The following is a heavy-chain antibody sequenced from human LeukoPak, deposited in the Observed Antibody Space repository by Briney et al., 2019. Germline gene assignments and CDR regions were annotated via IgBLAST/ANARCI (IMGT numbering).Heavy chain of an antibody. CDR3: ALSIVGATNENYFDY. V-gene: IGHV2-5*02. CDR1: GFSLSTSGVG. D-gene: IGHD1-26*01. CDR2: IYWDDDK. Sequence: VSGPTLVNPTQTLTLTFTFSGFSLSTSGVGVGWIRQPPGKALEWLALIYWDDDKRYSPSLKSRLTITKDTSKNQVVLTMTNMDPVDTATYYCALSIVGATNENYFDYWGQGTLVTVSS. J-gene: IGHJ4*02.